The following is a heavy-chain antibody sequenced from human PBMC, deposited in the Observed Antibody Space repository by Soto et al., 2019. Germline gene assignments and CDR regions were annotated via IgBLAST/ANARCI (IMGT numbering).Heavy chain of an antibody. V-gene: IGHV4-4*02. CDR3: ARIQDGDAFDM. CDR1: GASISSNNW. CDR2: ISQSGRA. J-gene: IGHJ3*02. Sequence: QVQLQESGPGLVKPSGTLSLTCTVSGASISSNNWWTWVRQSPGKGLEWIGKISQSGRANYNPSLRGRXXXSXXKSKNLLSLKVNYVNAADPAVYYCARIQDGDAFDMWGQGTMVTVSS.